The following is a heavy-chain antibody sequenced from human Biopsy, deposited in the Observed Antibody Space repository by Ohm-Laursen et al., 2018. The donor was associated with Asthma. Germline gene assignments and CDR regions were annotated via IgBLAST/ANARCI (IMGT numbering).Heavy chain of an antibody. V-gene: IGHV1-69*01. CDR2: LIPVLGTP. Sequence: GSSVTVSCKASGGTFSSNSINWVRQAPGQGLEWMGGLIPVLGTPDHAQMLEGRVTITADESTSTAYMELSSLSSEDTAVYYLARGYSGSDRIVYYYSGLEVWGQGTTVTVSS. J-gene: IGHJ6*02. D-gene: IGHD5-12*01. CDR1: GGTFSSNS. CDR3: ARGYSGSDRIVYYYSGLEV.